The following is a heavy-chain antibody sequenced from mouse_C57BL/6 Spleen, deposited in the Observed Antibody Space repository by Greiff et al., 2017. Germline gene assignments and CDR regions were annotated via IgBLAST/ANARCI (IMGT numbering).Heavy chain of an antibody. D-gene: IGHD2-4*01. CDR1: GYTFTDYN. CDR2: INPNNGGT. Sequence: EVQLQQSGPELVKPGASVKMSCKASGYTFTDYNMHWVKQSHGKSLEWIGYINPNNGGTSYNQKFKGKATLTVNKSSSTAYMELRSLTSEDSAVYYCARSKDYAYYFDYGGQGTTLTVSS. V-gene: IGHV1-22*01. J-gene: IGHJ2*01. CDR3: ARSKDYAYYFDY.